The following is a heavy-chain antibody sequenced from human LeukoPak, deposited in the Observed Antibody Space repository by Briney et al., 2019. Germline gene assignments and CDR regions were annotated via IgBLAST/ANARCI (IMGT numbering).Heavy chain of an antibody. CDR1: GFTFSDYE. J-gene: IGHJ4*02. CDR2: ISGSGSIT. Sequence: GGSLRLSCAASGFTFSDYEMTWVRQAPGKGLEWISYISGSGSITSHADSVKGRFTISRDNAKNSLYLQMNSLRAEDTAVYYCARFIAAPYYFDYWGRGTLVTVSS. CDR3: ARFIAAPYYFDY. D-gene: IGHD6-13*01. V-gene: IGHV3-48*03.